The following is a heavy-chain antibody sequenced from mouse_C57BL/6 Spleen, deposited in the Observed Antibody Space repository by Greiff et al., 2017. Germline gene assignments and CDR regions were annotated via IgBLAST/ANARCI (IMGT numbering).Heavy chain of an antibody. V-gene: IGHV6-3*01. CDR3: KGGYGSSGEFDY. Sequence: EVMLVESGGGLVQPGGSMKLSCVASGFTFSNYWMNWVRQSPETGLEWVAQIRLKSDNYATHYAESVKGRFTISSDDSKSSVYLQMNNLRAEDTGIYYCKGGYGSSGEFDYWGQGTTLTVSS. CDR1: GFTFSNYW. CDR2: IRLKSDNYAT. D-gene: IGHD1-1*01. J-gene: IGHJ2*01.